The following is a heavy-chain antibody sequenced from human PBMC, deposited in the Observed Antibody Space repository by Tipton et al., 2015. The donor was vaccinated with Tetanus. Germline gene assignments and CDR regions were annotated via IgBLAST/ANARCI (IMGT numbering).Heavy chain of an antibody. CDR2: ISHSGGS. CDR1: GVSINSNHW. D-gene: IGHD4-17*01. CDR3: AKNYGDSDYYYYGMDV. V-gene: IGHV4-4*02. Sequence: TLSLTCAVSGVSINSNHWWSWVRQAPGKGLEWIGEISHSGGSNYNPSLKSRVAMSEDTSKNLFSLHLNSVTAADTAVYYCAKNYGDSDYYYYGMDVWGQGTTVTVSS. J-gene: IGHJ6*02.